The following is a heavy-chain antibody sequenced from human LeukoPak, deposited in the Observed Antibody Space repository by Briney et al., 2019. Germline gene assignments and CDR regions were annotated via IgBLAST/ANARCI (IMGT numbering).Heavy chain of an antibody. J-gene: IGHJ6*03. V-gene: IGHV4-31*03. D-gene: IGHD6-13*01. CDR2: IYYSGST. Sequence: PSETLSLTCTVSGGSISSGGYYWSWIRQHPGKGLEWIGYIYYSGSTYYNPSLKSRVTISVDTSKNQFSLKLSSMTAADTAVYYCARDPGKAAAGLFYMDVWGKGTTVTVSS. CDR1: GGSISSGGYY. CDR3: ARDPGKAAAGLFYMDV.